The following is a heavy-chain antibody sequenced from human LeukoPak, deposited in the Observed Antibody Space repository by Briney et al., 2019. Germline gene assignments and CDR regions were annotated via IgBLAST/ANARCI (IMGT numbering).Heavy chain of an antibody. CDR3: ARDLGRPERSNILFRFDP. V-gene: IGHV4-59*01. CDR2: IYYSGST. Sequence: PSETLSLTCTVSGGSISSYYWSWIRQPPGKGLEWIGYIYYSGSTNYNPSLKSRVTISVDTSKNQFSLKLSSVTAADTAVYYCARDLGRPERSNILFRFDPWGQGTLVTVSS. CDR1: GGSISSYY. D-gene: IGHD2-21*01. J-gene: IGHJ5*02.